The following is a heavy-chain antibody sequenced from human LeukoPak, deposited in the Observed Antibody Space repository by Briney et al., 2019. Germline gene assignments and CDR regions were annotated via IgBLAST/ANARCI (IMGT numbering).Heavy chain of an antibody. D-gene: IGHD2-21*02. J-gene: IGHJ4*02. CDR2: IWYDGSNK. Sequence: QPGRSLRLSCAASGFTFSSYGMHWVRQAPGKGLEWVAVIWYDGSNKYYADSVKGRFTISRDNSKNTLYLQMNSLRAEDTAVYYCAKDRCGGDCWLFDYWGQGTLVTVSS. CDR3: AKDRCGGDCWLFDY. CDR1: GFTFSSYG. V-gene: IGHV3-33*06.